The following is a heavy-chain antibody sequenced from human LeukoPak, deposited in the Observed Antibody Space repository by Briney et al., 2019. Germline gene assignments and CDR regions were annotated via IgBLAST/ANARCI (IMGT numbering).Heavy chain of an antibody. Sequence: GGSLRLSXAASGFTVSTNYMSWVRQAPGKGLEWISVIYSAGSTYYADSVKGRFTISRDTSRNTLYLQMDSLRAEDTAVYYCAREFNNNWPFDYWGQGTLVTVSS. CDR3: AREFNNNWPFDY. J-gene: IGHJ4*02. V-gene: IGHV3-53*01. CDR2: IYSAGST. D-gene: IGHD1-1*01. CDR1: GFTVSTNY.